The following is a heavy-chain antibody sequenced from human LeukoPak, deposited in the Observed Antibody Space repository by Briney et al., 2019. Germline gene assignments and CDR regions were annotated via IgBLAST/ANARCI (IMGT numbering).Heavy chain of an antibody. CDR1: GFIFSSYG. CDR3: AKDRNFEGGTTAGYFHL. J-gene: IGHJ1*01. D-gene: IGHD1-7*01. V-gene: IGHV3-30*18. CDR2: IPYGGTDK. Sequence: GGSLRLSCAASGFIFSSYGMHWVRQAPGKGLEWAAVIPYGGTDKDYADSVKGRFTISRDNSNNTLYLQMNSLRAEDTAVYYCAKDRNFEGGTTAGYFHLWGQGTLVTVSS.